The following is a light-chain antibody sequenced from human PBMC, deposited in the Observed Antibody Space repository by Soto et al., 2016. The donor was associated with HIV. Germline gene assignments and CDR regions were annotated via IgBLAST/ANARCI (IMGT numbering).Light chain of an antibody. Sequence: AIRMSQSPSSLSASTGDRVTITCRASQGISSYIAWYQQKPGKAPKLLMYDTSTLQSGVPSRFSGSRSRTDFTLTISCLQSEDFATYYCQQYYSYPYTFGLGDQAGDQ. CDR2: DTS. CDR3: QQYYSYPYT. CDR1: QGISSY. V-gene: IGKV1-8*01. J-gene: IGKJ2*01.